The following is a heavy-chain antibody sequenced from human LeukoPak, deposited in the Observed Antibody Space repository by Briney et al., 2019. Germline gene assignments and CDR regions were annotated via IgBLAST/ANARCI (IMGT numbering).Heavy chain of an antibody. J-gene: IGHJ4*02. CDR2: IYTSGST. D-gene: IGHD2-2*01. V-gene: IGHV4-61*02. Sequence: SETLSLTCTVSGGSISSGSYYWSWIRQPAGKGLEWIGRIYTSGSTNYNPSLKSRVTISVDTSKNQFSLKLSSVTAADTAVYYCAREVVPAAMRGTIDYWGQGTLVTVSS. CDR3: AREVVPAAMRGTIDY. CDR1: GGSISSGSYY.